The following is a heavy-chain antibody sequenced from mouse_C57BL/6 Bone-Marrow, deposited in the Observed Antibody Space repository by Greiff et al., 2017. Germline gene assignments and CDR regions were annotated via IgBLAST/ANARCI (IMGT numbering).Heavy chain of an antibody. CDR2: ISDGGSYT. Sequence: VQLVESGGGLVKPGGSLKLSCAASGFTFSSYAMSWVRQTPEKRLEWVATISDGGSYTYYPDNVQGRFHISRDNAKNNLYLQMSHLKSEDTAMYYCARAAVVPVDFWGQGTTLTVSS. D-gene: IGHD1-1*01. CDR3: ARAAVVPVDF. J-gene: IGHJ2*01. V-gene: IGHV5-4*01. CDR1: GFTFSSYA.